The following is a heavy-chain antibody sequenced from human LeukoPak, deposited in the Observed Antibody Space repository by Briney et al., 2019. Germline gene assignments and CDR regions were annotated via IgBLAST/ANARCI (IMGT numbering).Heavy chain of an antibody. Sequence: GGSLRLSCAASTFSLSGYAMIWVRQAPGKGLEWVATVDGGASRTYYADSVRGRFTISRDTSDNTLYLQMNNLRAADTAVYYCAKARGYSYGYYFDYWGQGTLVTVSS. CDR1: TFSLSGYA. D-gene: IGHD5-18*01. CDR2: VDGGASRT. V-gene: IGHV3-23*01. J-gene: IGHJ4*02. CDR3: AKARGYSYGYYFDY.